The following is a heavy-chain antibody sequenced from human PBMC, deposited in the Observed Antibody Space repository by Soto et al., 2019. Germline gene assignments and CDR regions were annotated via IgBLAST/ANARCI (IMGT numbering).Heavy chain of an antibody. CDR2: INHSGST. Sequence: PSETLSLTCAVYGGSFSGYYWSWIRQPPGKGLEWIGEINHSGSTNYNPSLKSRVTISVDTSKNQFTLKLSSVTAADTAVYYGARGASGYYDSSGYYSPYYFDYWGQGTLVTVSS. D-gene: IGHD3-22*01. CDR3: ARGASGYYDSSGYYSPYYFDY. J-gene: IGHJ4*02. CDR1: GGSFSGYY. V-gene: IGHV4-34*01.